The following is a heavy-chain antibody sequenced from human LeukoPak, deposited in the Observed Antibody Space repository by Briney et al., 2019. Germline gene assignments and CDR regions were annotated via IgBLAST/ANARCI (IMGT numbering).Heavy chain of an antibody. D-gene: IGHD7-27*01. V-gene: IGHV4-4*07. J-gene: IGHJ4*02. Sequence: SETLSLTCTVSGGSISSYYWNWIRQPAGKGLEWIGHIYTSVSTNYNPSLKSRVTMSLDTSKNQFSLKLSSVTAADTAVYYCARGERGTPAYWGQEPLSPVPS. CDR2: IYTSVST. CDR3: ARGERGTPAY. CDR1: GGSISSYY.